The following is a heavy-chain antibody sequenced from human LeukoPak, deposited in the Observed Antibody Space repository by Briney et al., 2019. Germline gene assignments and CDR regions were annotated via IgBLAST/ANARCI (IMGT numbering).Heavy chain of an antibody. V-gene: IGHV1-2*02. D-gene: IGHD6-19*01. Sequence: ASVKVSCKASGYTFTGYYMHWVRQAPGQGPEWMGWINPNSGGTNYAQKFQGRVTMTRDTSISTAYMELSRLRSDDTAVYYCARELRAAVAGIDYWGQGTLVTVSS. CDR3: ARELRAAVAGIDY. CDR2: INPNSGGT. CDR1: GYTFTGYY. J-gene: IGHJ4*02.